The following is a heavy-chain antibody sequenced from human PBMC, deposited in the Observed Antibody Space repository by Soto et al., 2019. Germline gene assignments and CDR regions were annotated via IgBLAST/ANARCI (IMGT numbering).Heavy chain of an antibody. J-gene: IGHJ6*02. CDR3: ARALRGYYYYGMDV. Sequence: SVKVSCKASGYTFTSYAMHWVRQAPGQRLEWMGGIIPIFGTANYAQKFQGRVTITADESTSTAYMELSSLRSEDTAVYYCARALRGYYYYGMDVWGQGTTVTVSS. V-gene: IGHV1-69*13. D-gene: IGHD3-10*01. CDR2: IIPIFGTA. CDR1: GYTFTSYA.